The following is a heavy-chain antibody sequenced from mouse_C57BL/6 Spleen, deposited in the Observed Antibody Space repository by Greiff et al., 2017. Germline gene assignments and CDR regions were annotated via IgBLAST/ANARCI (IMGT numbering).Heavy chain of an antibody. J-gene: IGHJ1*03. Sequence: EVQRVESGGGLVKPGGSLKLSCAASGFTFSAYGMHWFRPAPAKGLAWFAYISSVCSTIYYADKVKGRFTISGDNAKNTLFLKMTSLRSEDTAMYCCAKIYCDYGYWDMDYWGTGTTVTVSS. CDR3: AKIYCDYGYWDMDY. D-gene: IGHD2-4*01. CDR1: GFTFSAYG. CDR2: ISSVCSTI. V-gene: IGHV5-17*01.